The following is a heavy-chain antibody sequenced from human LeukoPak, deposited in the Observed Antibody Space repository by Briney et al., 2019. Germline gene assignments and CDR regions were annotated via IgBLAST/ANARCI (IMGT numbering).Heavy chain of an antibody. J-gene: IGHJ4*02. CDR1: GYSISSGYY. Sequence: SETLSLTCAVSGYSISSGYYWGWIRQPPGKGLEWIGSIYHTGSTYYNPSLKSRVTISVDTSKNQFSLNLSSVTAADTAVYYCARDAGTVTTPFDYWGREPWSPSPQ. D-gene: IGHD4-17*01. CDR2: IYHTGST. V-gene: IGHV4-38-2*02. CDR3: ARDAGTVTTPFDY.